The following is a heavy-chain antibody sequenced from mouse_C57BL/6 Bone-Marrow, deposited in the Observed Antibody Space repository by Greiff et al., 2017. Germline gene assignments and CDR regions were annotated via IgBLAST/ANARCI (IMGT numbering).Heavy chain of an antibody. CDR3: ARPYYYCRFPWFAY. Sequence: EVKLVESGGGLVKPGGSLKLSCAASGFPFSDYGMHWVRQAPEKGLEWVAYISSGTSTIYYADTVKGRFTISKDNAKNTLFLQMTSLGSEDTAMYYCARPYYYCRFPWFAYWGQGTLVTVSA. J-gene: IGHJ3*01. V-gene: IGHV5-17*01. CDR2: ISSGTSTI. CDR1: GFPFSDYG. D-gene: IGHD1-1*01.